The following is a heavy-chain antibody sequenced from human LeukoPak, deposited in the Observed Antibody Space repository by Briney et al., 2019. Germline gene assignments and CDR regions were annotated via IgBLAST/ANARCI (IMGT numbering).Heavy chain of an antibody. V-gene: IGHV3-23*01. D-gene: IGHD3-10*01. CDR2: ISGSGGST. J-gene: IGHJ4*02. CDR3: AKGTHGSGSGRPAYFDY. Sequence: GGSLRLSCAASGFTFSSYGMSWVRQAPGKGLEWVSAISGSGGSTYYADSVKGRFTISRDDSKNTLYLQMNSLRAEDTAVYYCAKGTHGSGSGRPAYFDYWGQGTLVTVSS. CDR1: GFTFSSYG.